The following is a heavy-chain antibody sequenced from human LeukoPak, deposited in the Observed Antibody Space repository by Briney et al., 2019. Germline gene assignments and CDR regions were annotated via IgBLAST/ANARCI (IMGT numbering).Heavy chain of an antibody. V-gene: IGHV5-51*01. J-gene: IGHJ4*02. D-gene: IGHD5-24*01. CDR2: IYPGDSDT. CDR1: GYSFTNYW. Sequence: GESLKISCKGSGYSFTNYWIGWVRQMPGKGLEWVAIIYPGDSDTRYSPSFQGQVTISADKSISTAYLQWSSLKASDTAVYYCARQETYLDYWGQGTLVTVSS. CDR3: ARQETYLDY.